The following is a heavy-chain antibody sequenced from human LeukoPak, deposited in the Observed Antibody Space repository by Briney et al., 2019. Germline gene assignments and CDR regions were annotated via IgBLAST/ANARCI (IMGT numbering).Heavy chain of an antibody. CDR1: GFTFSSYA. CDR2: ISSSSSYI. D-gene: IGHD2-21*01. Sequence: PGGSLRLSCAASGFTFSSYAMSWVRQAPGKGLEWVSSISSSSSYIYYADSVKGRFTISRDNAKNSLYLQMNSLRAEDTAVYYCARGDWRDEGNRYYFDYWGQGTLVTVSS. V-gene: IGHV3-21*01. CDR3: ARGDWRDEGNRYYFDY. J-gene: IGHJ4*02.